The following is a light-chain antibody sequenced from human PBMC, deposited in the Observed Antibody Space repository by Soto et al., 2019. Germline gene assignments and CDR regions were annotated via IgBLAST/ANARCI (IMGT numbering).Light chain of an antibody. Sequence: ELVMTQSPGTLSLSPGERATLSCRASQTINNNFLGWYQQKPGPPPRLLIFAASRRATGIPDRFSGSGSGTDFTLTISRVESGDFGVYYCQQYGSSPPYTFGLGTKLDIK. CDR1: QTINNNF. V-gene: IGKV3-20*01. CDR3: QQYGSSPPYT. J-gene: IGKJ2*01. CDR2: AAS.